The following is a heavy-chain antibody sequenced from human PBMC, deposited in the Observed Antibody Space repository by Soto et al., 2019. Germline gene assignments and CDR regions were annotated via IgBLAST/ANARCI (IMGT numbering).Heavy chain of an antibody. CDR3: ARARYCSSTSCYVPLDY. CDR2: ISGSGGST. J-gene: IGHJ4*02. D-gene: IGHD2-2*01. CDR1: GFTFSSYA. V-gene: IGHV3-23*01. Sequence: GGSLRLSCAASGFTFSSYAMSWVRQAPGKGLEWVSAISGSGGSTYYADSVKGRFTISRDNSKNTLYLQMNSLRAEDTAVYYCARARYCSSTSCYVPLDYWGQGTLVTVSS.